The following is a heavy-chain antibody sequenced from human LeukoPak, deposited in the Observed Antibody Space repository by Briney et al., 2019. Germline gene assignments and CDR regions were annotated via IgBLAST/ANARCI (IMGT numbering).Heavy chain of an antibody. CDR1: GVTVSASY. CDR3: ARDPSPYYSDYGH. Sequence: GGSLRLSCASSGVTVSASYMSWVRQAPGKGLEGVSIMYSGGGTDYADYVKGRFTISRDTSKNTVYLQMNSLRAEDTAVYYCARDPSPYYSDYGHWGQGTLVTVSS. J-gene: IGHJ4*02. D-gene: IGHD4-11*01. V-gene: IGHV3-66*01. CDR2: MYSGGGT.